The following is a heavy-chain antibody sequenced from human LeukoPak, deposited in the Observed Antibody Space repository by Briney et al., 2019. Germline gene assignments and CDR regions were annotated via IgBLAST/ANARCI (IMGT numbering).Heavy chain of an antibody. J-gene: IGHJ4*02. Sequence: PSETLSLTCTVSGGSISSSSYYWGWIRQPPGKGLEWIGSIYYSGSTYYNPSLKSRVTISVDTSKNQFSLKLSSVTAADTAVYYCARARGVRHPIDYWGQGALVTVSS. D-gene: IGHD3-10*01. CDR1: GGSISSSSYY. CDR3: ARARGVRHPIDY. V-gene: IGHV4-39*07. CDR2: IYYSGST.